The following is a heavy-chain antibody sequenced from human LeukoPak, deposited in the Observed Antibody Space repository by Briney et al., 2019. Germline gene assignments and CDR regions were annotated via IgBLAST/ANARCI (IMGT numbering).Heavy chain of an antibody. J-gene: IGHJ4*02. D-gene: IGHD3-22*01. Sequence: SVKVSCKASGGTFISYAISWVRQAPGQGLEWMGGIIPIFGRANYAQKFQGRVTITADESTSTAYMELSSLRSEDTAVYYCARVGRTYYYDSSGYYAFDYWGQGTLVTVSS. CDR2: IIPIFGRA. CDR3: ARVGRTYYYDSSGYYAFDY. V-gene: IGHV1-69*13. CDR1: GGTFISYA.